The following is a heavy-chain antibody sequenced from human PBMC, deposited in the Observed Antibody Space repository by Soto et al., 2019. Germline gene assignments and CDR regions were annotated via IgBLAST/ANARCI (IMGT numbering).Heavy chain of an antibody. V-gene: IGHV4-34*01. Sequence: QVQLQQWGAGLLKPSETLSLTCAVYGGSFSGYYWTWIRQPPGTGLEWSREINHSGSTNYNPSLKSRVTISVDTSKNQFSLKLTSVTAADTAVYYCARDKITGLFDYWGQGTLVTVSS. J-gene: IGHJ4*02. CDR2: INHSGST. D-gene: IGHD2-8*02. CDR1: GGSFSGYY. CDR3: ARDKITGLFDY.